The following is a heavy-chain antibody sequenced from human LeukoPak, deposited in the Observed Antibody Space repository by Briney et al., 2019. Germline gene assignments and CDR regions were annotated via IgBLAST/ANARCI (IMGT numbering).Heavy chain of an antibody. V-gene: IGHV4-39*01. CDR1: GASISGSGYY. CDR3: AKSGGYGLIDY. Sequence: PSETLSLTCTVSGASISGSGYYWGWIRQPPGKGLEWIGNIYNSGSTYYNASLQSRVTISIDTSKNQFSLRLSSVTAADTAMYYCAKSGGYGLIDYWGQGTLVTVSS. D-gene: IGHD1-26*01. CDR2: IYNSGST. J-gene: IGHJ4*02.